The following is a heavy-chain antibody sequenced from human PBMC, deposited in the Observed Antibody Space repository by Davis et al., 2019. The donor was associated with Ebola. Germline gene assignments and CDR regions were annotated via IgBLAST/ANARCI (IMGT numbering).Heavy chain of an antibody. CDR1: GFTFSDYY. Sequence: PGGSLRLSCAASGFTFSDYYMSWIRRAPGKGLEWLSYISSRVSTIYYADSVKGRFTISRDNAKNSLYLQMNSLTPEDTAFYYCARVNVVAAGSFDFWGQGTRVTVSA. D-gene: IGHD6-13*01. CDR3: ARVNVVAAGSFDF. V-gene: IGHV3-11*01. J-gene: IGHJ4*02. CDR2: ISSRVSTI.